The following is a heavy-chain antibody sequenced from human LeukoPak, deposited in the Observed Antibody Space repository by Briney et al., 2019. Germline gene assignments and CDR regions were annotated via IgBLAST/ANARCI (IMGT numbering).Heavy chain of an antibody. D-gene: IGHD1-26*01. Sequence: SVKVSCKASGGTFSSYAISWVRQAPGQGLEWMGRIIPIFGTANYAQKFQGRVTITTDESTSTAYMELSRLRSEDTAVYYCARGRRGIVGANWGTPQYYFDYWGQGTLVTVSS. CDR1: GGTFSSYA. CDR2: IIPIFGTA. J-gene: IGHJ4*02. V-gene: IGHV1-69*05. CDR3: ARGRRGIVGANWGTPQYYFDY.